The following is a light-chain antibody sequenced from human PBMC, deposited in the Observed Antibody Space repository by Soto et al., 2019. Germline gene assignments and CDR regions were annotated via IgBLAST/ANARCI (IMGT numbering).Light chain of an antibody. J-gene: IGKJ2*01. CDR2: ATS. CDR3: LQYGSSPLYT. V-gene: IGKV3-20*01. Sequence: ENVLTQSPGTLSFSTGETATLSCRTSQSVNSRFFAWYQQKPGQAPRLLIYATSNRATVIPDRFSGGGSGTDFTLTISTLEPEDFAVYYCLQYGSSPLYTFGQGTKLEMK. CDR1: QSVNSRF.